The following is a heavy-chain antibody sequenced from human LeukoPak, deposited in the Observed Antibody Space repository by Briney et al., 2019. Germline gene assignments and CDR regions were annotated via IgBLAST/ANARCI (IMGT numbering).Heavy chain of an antibody. V-gene: IGHV4-59*01. Sequence: PSETLSLTCTVSGGSLSSYYWSWIRQPPGKGLEWIVYLYYSGSTNYNPSLKSRVTMSVGTSKNQFSLKLSSVTAADTAVYYCAREDYDDSGAWYFDLWGRGSLVTVCS. D-gene: IGHD3-3*01. J-gene: IGHJ2*01. CDR2: LYYSGST. CDR1: GGSLSSYY. CDR3: AREDYDDSGAWYFDL.